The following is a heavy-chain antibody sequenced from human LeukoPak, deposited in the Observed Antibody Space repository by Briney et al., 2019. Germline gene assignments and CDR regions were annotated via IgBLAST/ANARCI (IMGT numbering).Heavy chain of an antibody. CDR1: GYTFTGYY. D-gene: IGHD6-19*01. J-gene: IGHJ6*03. Sequence: ASVKVSCKASGYTFTGYYMHWVRQAPGQGLEWMGWINPNSGGTNYAQKFQGRVTMTRDTSISTAYMELSRLRSDDTAVYYCARDPVRSSGWPGDMDVWGKGTTVTVPS. CDR3: ARDPVRSSGWPGDMDV. V-gene: IGHV1-2*02. CDR2: INPNSGGT.